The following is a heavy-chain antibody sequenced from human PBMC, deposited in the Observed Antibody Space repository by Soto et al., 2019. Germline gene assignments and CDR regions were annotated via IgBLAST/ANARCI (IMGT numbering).Heavy chain of an antibody. CDR1: GYTFSTYA. J-gene: IGHJ6*02. D-gene: IGHD1-1*01. V-gene: IGHV1-3*01. CDR2: VNGGTGQT. Sequence: VASVKVSCKASGYTFSTYAMHWVRQAPGQSLEWMGWVNGGTGQTKYSQRFQDRVTIARDASASTAYMELSSLRSEDTAVYYCARGKGMEENYYYHGLDIWGQGPTVTVS. CDR3: ARGKGMEENYYYHGLDI.